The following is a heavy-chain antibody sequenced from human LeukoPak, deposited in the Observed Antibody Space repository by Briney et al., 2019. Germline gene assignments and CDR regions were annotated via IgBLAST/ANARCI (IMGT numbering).Heavy chain of an antibody. CDR3: ARVGDYYGNSDYLPNDY. CDR1: GYTFTGYY. D-gene: IGHD3-22*01. J-gene: IGHJ4*02. Sequence: ASVKVSCKASGYTFTGYYMHWVRQAPGQGLEWMGWINPNSGGTNYAQKFQGRVTMTRDTSISTAYMELSSLRSEDTAVYYCARVGDYYGNSDYLPNDYWGQGTLVTVSS. V-gene: IGHV1-2*02. CDR2: INPNSGGT.